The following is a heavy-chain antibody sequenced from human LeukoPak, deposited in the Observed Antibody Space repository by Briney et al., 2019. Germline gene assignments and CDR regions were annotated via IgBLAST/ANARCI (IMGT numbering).Heavy chain of an antibody. CDR3: AKLSGSSSNFDY. CDR2: INWNGGST. D-gene: IGHD6-13*01. Sequence: PGGSLRLSCAASGFTFDDYGMSWVRQVPGKGLEWVSGINWNGGSTGNADSVKGRFTISRDNSKNTLYLQMNSLRAEDTAVYYCAKLSGSSSNFDYWGQGTLVTVSS. V-gene: IGHV3-20*04. CDR1: GFTFDDYG. J-gene: IGHJ4*02.